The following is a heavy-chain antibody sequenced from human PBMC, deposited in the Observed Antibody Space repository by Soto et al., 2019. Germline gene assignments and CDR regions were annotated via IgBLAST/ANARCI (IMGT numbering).Heavy chain of an antibody. CDR1: GYTFTSYA. CDR3: ARDRKQDYSGSGSYYHYYYYGMDV. D-gene: IGHD3-10*01. J-gene: IGHJ6*02. V-gene: IGHV1-18*01. Sequence: ASVKVSCKASGYTFTSYAIHWVRQAPGQGLEWMGWISAYNGNTNYAQKLQGRVTMTTDTSTSTAYMELRSLRSDDTAVYYCARDRKQDYSGSGSYYHYYYYGMDVWGQGTTVTVSS. CDR2: ISAYNGNT.